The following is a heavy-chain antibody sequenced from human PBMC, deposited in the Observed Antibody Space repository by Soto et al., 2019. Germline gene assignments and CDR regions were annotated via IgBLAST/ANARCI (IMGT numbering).Heavy chain of an antibody. CDR1: GFHFSTFN. V-gene: IGHV3-48*02. CDR2: IGTGSITI. J-gene: IGHJ4*02. Sequence: PGGSLRLSCAASGFHFSTFNVNWVRQAPGKGLEWISYIGTGSITIYYADSVKGRFTISRDNAKSSLYLQMNSLRDEDTAVYYCTRERASGWYDYRGQGTLVTVSS. D-gene: IGHD6-19*01. CDR3: TRERASGWYDY.